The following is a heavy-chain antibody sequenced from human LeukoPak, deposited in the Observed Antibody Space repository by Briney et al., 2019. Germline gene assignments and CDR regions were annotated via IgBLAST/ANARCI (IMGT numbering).Heavy chain of an antibody. CDR2: INPSGGST. CDR1: GYTFTSYY. V-gene: IGHV1-46*01. Sequence: ASVKVSCKASGYTFTSYYMHWVRQAPGQGLEWMGIINPSGGSTSYAQKFQGRVTMTRDTSTSTVYMELSSLRSEDTAVYYCARDHPSTYYYDSSGYPDAFDIWGQGTMVTVSS. D-gene: IGHD3-22*01. J-gene: IGHJ3*02. CDR3: ARDHPSTYYYDSSGYPDAFDI.